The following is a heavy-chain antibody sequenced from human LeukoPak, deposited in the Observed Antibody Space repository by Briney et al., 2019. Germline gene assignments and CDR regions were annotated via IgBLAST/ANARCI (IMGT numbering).Heavy chain of an antibody. CDR3: ARVEQSIAALDY. CDR1: GFTVSSNY. CDR2: IYSGGST. Sequence: QTGGSLRLSCAASGFTVSSNYMSWVRQAPGKGLEWVSVIYSGGSTYYADSVKGRFTISRDNSKNTLYLQMNSLRAEDTAVYYCARVEQSIAALDYWGQGTLVTVSS. V-gene: IGHV3-66*02. J-gene: IGHJ4*02. D-gene: IGHD6-6*01.